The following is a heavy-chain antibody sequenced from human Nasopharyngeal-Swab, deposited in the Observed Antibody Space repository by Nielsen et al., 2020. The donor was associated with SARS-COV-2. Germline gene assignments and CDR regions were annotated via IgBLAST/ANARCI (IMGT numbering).Heavy chain of an antibody. CDR2: INPSGGST. V-gene: IGHV1-46*01. CDR3: AREFDSSGWSYYYYGMDV. J-gene: IGHJ6*02. Sequence: ASVKVSCKASGYTFTSYYMHWVRQAPGQGFEWMGIINPSGGSTSYAQKFQGRVTMTRDTSTSTVYMELSSLRSEDTAVYYCAREFDSSGWSYYYYGMDVWGQGTTVTVSS. CDR1: GYTFTSYY. D-gene: IGHD6-19*01.